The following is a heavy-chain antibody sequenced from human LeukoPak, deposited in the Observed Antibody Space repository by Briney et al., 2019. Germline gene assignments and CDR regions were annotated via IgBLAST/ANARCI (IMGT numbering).Heavy chain of an antibody. D-gene: IGHD5-24*01. CDR2: IFPGGNT. Sequence: SQTLSLTCTVSGGSVSSGTYYWNWLRQPAGKGLEWIGRIFPGGNTYFNPSLKSRVAISVDSSKNQFSLTLSSVTAADTAVYYCAGNRDAYFLNAFDIWGQGTMVTVSS. CDR1: GGSVSSGTYY. V-gene: IGHV4-61*02. CDR3: AGNRDAYFLNAFDI. J-gene: IGHJ3*02.